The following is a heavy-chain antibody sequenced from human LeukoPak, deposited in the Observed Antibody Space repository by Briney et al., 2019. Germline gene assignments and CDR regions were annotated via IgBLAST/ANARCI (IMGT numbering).Heavy chain of an antibody. D-gene: IGHD3-10*01. CDR3: ARASGSSAVPFDY. J-gene: IGHJ4*02. CDR2: IAPSSGTT. V-gene: IGHV1-46*01. Sequence: AASVKVSCKASGYTFTSNYMHWVRQAPGQGLEWMGVIAPSSGTTSYAQKFQGRVTMTRDTSTSTLYMELSSLTSEDTAVYYRARASGSSAVPFDYWGQGTLVTVSS. CDR1: GYTFTSNY.